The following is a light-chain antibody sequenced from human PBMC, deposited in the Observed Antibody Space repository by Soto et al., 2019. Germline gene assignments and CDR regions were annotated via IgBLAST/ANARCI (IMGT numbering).Light chain of an antibody. CDR1: SRDIGAHDY. V-gene: IGLV2-14*01. J-gene: IGLJ2*01. Sequence: QSALTQPASVSGSPGQSITISCTGTSRDIGAHDYVSWYQQYPGTAPKLIIYGINKRPSGVSGRFSASKSGNTASLTISGLQPEDDATYYCSAYVASVFGGGTKLTVL. CDR2: GIN. CDR3: SAYVASV.